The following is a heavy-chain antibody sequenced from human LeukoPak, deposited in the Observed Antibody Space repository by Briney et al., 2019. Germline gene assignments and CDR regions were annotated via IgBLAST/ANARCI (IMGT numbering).Heavy chain of an antibody. CDR3: ARGSSYYYDMAWFDP. CDR2: MNPNSGNT. V-gene: IGHV1-8*01. J-gene: IGHJ5*02. CDR1: GYTFTSYD. Sequence: APVKVSCKASGYTFTSYDINWVRQATGQGLEWMGWMNPNSGNTGYAQKFQGRVTMTRNTSISTAYMELSSLRSEDTAVYYCARGSSYYYDMAWFDPWGQGTLVTVSS. D-gene: IGHD3-22*01.